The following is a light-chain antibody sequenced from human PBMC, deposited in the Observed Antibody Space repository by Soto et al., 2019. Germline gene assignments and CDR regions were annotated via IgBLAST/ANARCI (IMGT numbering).Light chain of an antibody. Sequence: EIKMTQFPDTLSASPGERATLSCRASQSVSSYLAWYQQKPGQAPRLLIYGASNRATGIPDRFSGSGSGTEFTLTISSLQSEDFAVYYCQQYNNWPLTFGGGTKVDIK. CDR3: QQYNNWPLT. V-gene: IGKV3D-15*01. J-gene: IGKJ4*01. CDR1: QSVSSY. CDR2: GAS.